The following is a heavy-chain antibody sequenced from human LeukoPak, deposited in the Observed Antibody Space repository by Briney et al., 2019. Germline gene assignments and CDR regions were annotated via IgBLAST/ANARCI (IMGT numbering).Heavy chain of an antibody. CDR2: IIPIFGTA. CDR1: GGTFSSYA. Sequence: ASVKVSCKASGGTFSSYAISWVRQAPGQGLEWMGGIIPIFGTANYAQKFQGRVTITADESTSTAYMELSSLRSEDTAVYYCAKDTDSGSYQALDYWGQGTLVTVSS. CDR3: AKDTDSGSYQALDY. D-gene: IGHD1-26*01. V-gene: IGHV1-69*13. J-gene: IGHJ4*02.